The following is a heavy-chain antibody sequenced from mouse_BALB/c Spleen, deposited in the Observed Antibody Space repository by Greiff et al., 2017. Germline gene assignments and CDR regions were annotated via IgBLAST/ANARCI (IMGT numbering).Heavy chain of an antibody. CDR2: INSNGGST. CDR3: ARDYGG. CDR1: GFTFSSYG. J-gene: IGHJ4*01. D-gene: IGHD1-1*02. Sequence: DVMLVESGGGLVQPGGSLKLSCAASGFTFSSYGMSWVRQTPDKRLELVATINSNGGSTYYPDSVKGRFTISRDNAKNTLYLQMSSLKSEDTAMYYCARDYGGWGQGTSVTVSS. V-gene: IGHV5-6-3*01.